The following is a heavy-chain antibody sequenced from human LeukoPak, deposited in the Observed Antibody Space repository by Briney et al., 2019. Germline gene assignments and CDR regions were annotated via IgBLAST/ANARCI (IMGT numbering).Heavy chain of an antibody. CDR2: IKQDGSEK. Sequence: GGSLRLSCAASGFTFSSYWMSWVRQAPGKGLKGVANIKQDGSEKYYVDSLKGRFTISRDNAKNSLYLQMNSLRAEDTAVYYCASSIVVVPAAKGEWVSDYWGQGTLVTVSS. D-gene: IGHD2-2*01. J-gene: IGHJ4*02. CDR1: GFTFSSYW. CDR3: ASSIVVVPAAKGEWVSDY. V-gene: IGHV3-7*01.